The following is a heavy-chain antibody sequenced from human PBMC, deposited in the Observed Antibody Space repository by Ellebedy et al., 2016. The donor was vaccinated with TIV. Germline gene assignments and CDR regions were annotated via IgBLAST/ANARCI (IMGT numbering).Heavy chain of an antibody. CDR1: GFTLDDYT. CDR3: ARANRIYCSGGSCYGMDV. J-gene: IGHJ6*02. Sequence: GESLKISXAASGFTLDDYTMHWVRQAPGKGLEWVSLISWDGGSTYYADSVKGRFTISRDNSKNSLYLQMNSLRAEDTAVYYCARANRIYCSGGSCYGMDVWGQGTTVTVSS. CDR2: ISWDGGST. V-gene: IGHV3-43*01. D-gene: IGHD2-15*01.